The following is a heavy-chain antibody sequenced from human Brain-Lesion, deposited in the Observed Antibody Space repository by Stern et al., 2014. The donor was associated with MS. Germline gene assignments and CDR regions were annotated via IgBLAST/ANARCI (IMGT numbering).Heavy chain of an antibody. CDR3: ARGGAVTSSEYYFDY. Sequence: VQLVESGGGVVQPGRSLRLSWAASGFTFSYHAMHWVRQATGKGLEWVAVISYDGSDNYYAVSVKGRFTLSRDNSKNTLYLQINTLRAEDPAFYSCARGGAVTSSEYYFDYWGQGTLVTVSS. CDR1: GFTFSYHA. D-gene: IGHD4-17*01. J-gene: IGHJ4*02. CDR2: ISYDGSDN. V-gene: IGHV3-30*01.